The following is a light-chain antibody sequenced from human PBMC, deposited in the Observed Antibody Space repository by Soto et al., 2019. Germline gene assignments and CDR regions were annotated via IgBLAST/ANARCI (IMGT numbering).Light chain of an antibody. J-gene: IGKJ2*01. CDR2: GAS. V-gene: IGKV3-15*01. Sequence: EIVMTQSPATLSVSPGERATLSCRASQSVSSNLAWYQQKPGQAPRLLIYGASTRATGIPARFSGSRSGTEVTLTISSLQSEDFAVDYCQQYNNWPYTFGQGTKLEIK. CDR3: QQYNNWPYT. CDR1: QSVSSN.